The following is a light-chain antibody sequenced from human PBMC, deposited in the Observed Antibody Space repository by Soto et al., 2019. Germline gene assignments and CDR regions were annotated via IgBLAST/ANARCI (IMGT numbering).Light chain of an antibody. Sequence: TQARASLSVSPGERATLSCRASQTSNNNVAGYQLKDGQVPRLLIDGASTRAACVPAMFSGGGSVTEFTLTSSSLQSEDFAEYQCQQYNNGPQTFGQGTKVDIK. V-gene: IGKV3-15*01. J-gene: IGKJ1*01. CDR1: QTSNNN. CDR3: QQYNNGPQT. CDR2: GAS.